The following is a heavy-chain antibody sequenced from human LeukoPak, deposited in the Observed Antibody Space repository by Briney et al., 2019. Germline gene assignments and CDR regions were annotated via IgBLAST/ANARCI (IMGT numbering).Heavy chain of an antibody. Sequence: ASVKVSCKASGYTFTGYYMHWVRQAPGQGLEWMGWINPNSGGTNYAQKFQGWVTMTRDTSISTAYMELSRLRSDDTAVYYCARVSHDYGDYDQGGTLGYWGQGTTVTVSS. V-gene: IGHV1-2*04. CDR1: GYTFTGYY. D-gene: IGHD4-17*01. CDR3: ARVSHDYGDYDQGGTLGY. CDR2: INPNSGGT. J-gene: IGHJ6*02.